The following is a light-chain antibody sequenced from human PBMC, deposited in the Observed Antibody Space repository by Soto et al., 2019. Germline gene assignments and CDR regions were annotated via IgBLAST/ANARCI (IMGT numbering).Light chain of an antibody. CDR3: QQYNNWPRT. CDR2: GAS. J-gene: IGKJ2*01. V-gene: IGKV3-15*01. CDR1: QSVSSN. Sequence: EIVMTQSPATLSVSPGERATLSCRASQSVSSNIAWYQQKPGQAPRLLIYGASARATGMPARFSGSGSGTEFTLTISSLQSEDFAVYYCQQYNNWPRTFGQGTKLEIK.